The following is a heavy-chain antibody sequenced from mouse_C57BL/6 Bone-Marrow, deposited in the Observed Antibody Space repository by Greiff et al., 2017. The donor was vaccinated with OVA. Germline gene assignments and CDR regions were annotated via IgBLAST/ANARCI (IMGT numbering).Heavy chain of an antibody. Sequence: QVQLQQSGAELVRPGASVTLSCKASGYTFTDYEMHWVKQTPVHGLEWIGAIDPETGGTAYNQKFKGKAILTADKSSSTAYMELRSLTSEDSAVYYCTLPYYGSSLFDYWGQGTTLTVSS. D-gene: IGHD1-1*01. CDR1: GYTFTDYE. CDR2: IDPETGGT. J-gene: IGHJ2*01. CDR3: TLPYYGSSLFDY. V-gene: IGHV1-15*01.